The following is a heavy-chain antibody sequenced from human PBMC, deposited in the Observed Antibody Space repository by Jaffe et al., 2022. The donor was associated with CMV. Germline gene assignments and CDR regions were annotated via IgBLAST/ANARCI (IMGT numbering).Heavy chain of an antibody. CDR2: IIPILGIA. V-gene: IGHV1-69*09. CDR3: ARRGEDTAMPYEGYYYYYMDV. Sequence: QVQLVQSGAEVKKPGSSVKVSCKASGGTFSSYAISWVRQAPGQGLEWMGRIIPILGIANYAQKFQGRVTITADKSTSTAYMELSSLRSEDTAVYYCARRGEDTAMPYEGYYYYYMDVWGKGTTVTVSS. CDR1: GGTFSSYA. D-gene: IGHD5-18*01. J-gene: IGHJ6*03.